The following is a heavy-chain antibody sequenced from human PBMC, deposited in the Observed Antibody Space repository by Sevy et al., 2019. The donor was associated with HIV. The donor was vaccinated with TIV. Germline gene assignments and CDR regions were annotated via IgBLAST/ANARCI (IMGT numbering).Heavy chain of an antibody. CDR1: GFTFSSYA. Sequence: GGSLRLSCAASGFTFSSYAMHWVRQAPGKGLEWVAVISYDGSNKYYADSVKGRFTISRDNSKNTLYLQMNSLRAEDTAVYYCARDGRWFGEVSAPGDYYGMDVWGQGTTVTVSS. V-gene: IGHV3-30-3*01. CDR2: ISYDGSNK. J-gene: IGHJ6*02. CDR3: ARDGRWFGEVSAPGDYYGMDV. D-gene: IGHD3-10*01.